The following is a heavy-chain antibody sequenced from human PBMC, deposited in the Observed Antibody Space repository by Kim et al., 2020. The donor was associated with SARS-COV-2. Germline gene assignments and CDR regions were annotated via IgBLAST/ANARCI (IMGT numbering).Heavy chain of an antibody. CDR3: AKDDVVVQAAMVAGLLGAFCI. CDR1: GSTFSSYA. CDR2: ISGSGGST. V-gene: IGHV3-23*01. J-gene: IGHJ3*02. Sequence: GGSLRLSCAASGSTFSSYAMSWVRQAPGKGLEWVSAISGSGGSTYYADSVKGRFTISRDNSKNTLYLQMNSLRAEDTAVYYCAKDDVVVQAAMVAGLLGAFCIWGQGTMVTVSS. D-gene: IGHD2-2*01.